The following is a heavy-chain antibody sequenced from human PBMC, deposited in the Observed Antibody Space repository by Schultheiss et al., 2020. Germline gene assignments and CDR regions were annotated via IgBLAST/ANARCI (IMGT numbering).Heavy chain of an antibody. V-gene: IGHV3-33*01. CDR3: ARDNYVGNCSITGCLFNGMDV. CDR2: IWYDGSNK. CDR1: GFTFSSYG. D-gene: IGHD2-2*01. Sequence: GGSLRLSCAASGFTFSSYGMHWVRQAPGKGLEWVAVIWYDGSNKYYADSVKGRFTISRDNSKNTLYLQMNSLTAEDTAVYYCARDNYVGNCSITGCLFNGMDVWGQGTTVTVSS. J-gene: IGHJ6*02.